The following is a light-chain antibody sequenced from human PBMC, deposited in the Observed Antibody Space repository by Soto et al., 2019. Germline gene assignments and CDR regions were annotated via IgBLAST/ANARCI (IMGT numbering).Light chain of an antibody. CDR1: SSNIGAGYD. V-gene: IGLV1-40*01. Sequence: QPVLTQPPSVSGAPGQRVTISCTGSSSNIGAGYDVHWYQQLPGTAPKLLIYGNNNRPSGVPDRISGSNSGTSASLAITGLQAEDEADYYCQSYDTSLTGAVFGGGTKLTVL. J-gene: IGLJ2*01. CDR2: GNN. CDR3: QSYDTSLTGAV.